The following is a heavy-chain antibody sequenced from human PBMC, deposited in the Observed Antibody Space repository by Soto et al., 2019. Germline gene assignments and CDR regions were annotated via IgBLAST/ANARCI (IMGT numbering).Heavy chain of an antibody. Sequence: SETLSLSCTVSCGSISSGDYYWSWLRQPPGEGLEWIGYIYYSGSTYYNPSLKSRVTISVDTSKNQFSLKLSSVTAADTAVYYCARVSVVVVAAMGYGMDVWGQGTTVTVS. D-gene: IGHD2-15*01. CDR2: IYYSGST. V-gene: IGHV4-30-4*01. CDR3: ARVSVVVVAAMGYGMDV. J-gene: IGHJ6*02. CDR1: CGSISSGDYY.